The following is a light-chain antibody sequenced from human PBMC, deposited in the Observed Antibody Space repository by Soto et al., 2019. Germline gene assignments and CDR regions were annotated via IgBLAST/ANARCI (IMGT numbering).Light chain of an antibody. Sequence: EIVLTQSPGTLSLSPGERATLSCRASQSASSTNFAWYQQKPGQAPRLLIYGASTRATGIPDRFSGSGSGTDFTLTISRLEPEDFAVYFCQQFGSSPYTFGQGTKLEIK. CDR1: QSASSTN. V-gene: IGKV3-20*01. CDR3: QQFGSSPYT. CDR2: GAS. J-gene: IGKJ2*01.